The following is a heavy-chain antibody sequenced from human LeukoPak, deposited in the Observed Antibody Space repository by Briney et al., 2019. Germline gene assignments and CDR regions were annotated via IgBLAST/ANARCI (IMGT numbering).Heavy chain of an antibody. CDR1: GGSFGGYY. D-gene: IGHD2-21*02. CDR3: ARAYCVGDCTVLHIYFDN. V-gene: IGHV4-34*01. CDR2: INHSGST. J-gene: IGHJ4*02. Sequence: PSETLSLTCAVYGGSFGGYYWSWIRQPPGKGLEWIGEINHSGSTNYNPSLKSRVTISVDTSKNQFSLKLSSVTAADTAVYYCARAYCVGDCTVLHIYFDNWGQGTLVTVSS.